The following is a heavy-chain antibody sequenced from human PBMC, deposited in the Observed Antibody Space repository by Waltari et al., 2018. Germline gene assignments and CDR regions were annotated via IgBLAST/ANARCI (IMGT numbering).Heavy chain of an antibody. CDR1: GGTFSSYA. CDR3: ARAGGDDAFDI. CDR2: IIHILGIE. J-gene: IGHJ3*02. V-gene: IGHV1-69*10. D-gene: IGHD3-10*01. Sequence: QVQLVQSGAEVKKPGSSVKVSCKASGGTFSSYAISWVRQAPGQGLEWMGGIIHILGIENTAQKFQSRVTMTADKSTSTAYMGRSSLRSEDTAVYYCARAGGDDAFDIWGQGTMVTVSS.